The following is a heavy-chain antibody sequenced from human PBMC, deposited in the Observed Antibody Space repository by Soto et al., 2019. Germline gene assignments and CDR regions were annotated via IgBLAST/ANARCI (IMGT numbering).Heavy chain of an antibody. CDR1: GGAFTSYS. D-gene: IGHD1-1*01. J-gene: IGHJ4*02. Sequence: QVHLVQSGAEVKKPGSSVKVSCKASGGAFTSYSFHWVRQAPGQGLEWMGGIIPMSRPTNYALKFQGRVTMTADVPTNTAYIELSSLRSDDTAIYYCARDNTGLDYWGQGTLVTVSS. CDR3: ARDNTGLDY. CDR2: IIPMSRPT. V-gene: IGHV1-69*12.